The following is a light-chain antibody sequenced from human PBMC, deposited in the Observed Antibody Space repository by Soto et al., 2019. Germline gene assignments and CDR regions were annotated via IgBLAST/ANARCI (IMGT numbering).Light chain of an antibody. J-gene: IGKJ1*01. Sequence: DIQMTQSPSTLSASVGDRVTITCRASQSISIWLAWYQQKPGKAPNILIYDASTLVSGVPSRFGGSGSGTKFPPTTSPLRHVFFAIYYCKKQNNYFSWTLGKGTRVNI. CDR3: KKQNNYFSWT. CDR1: QSISIW. CDR2: DAS. V-gene: IGKV1-5*01.